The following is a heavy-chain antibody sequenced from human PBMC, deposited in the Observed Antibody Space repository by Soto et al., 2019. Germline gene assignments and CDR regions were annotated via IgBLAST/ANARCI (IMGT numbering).Heavy chain of an antibody. CDR2: IYYSGYT. CDR1: GDSIRSYY. J-gene: IGHJ5*02. Sequence: SETLSLTCTVSGDSIRSYYWSWIRQPPGKGLEWIGYIYYSGYTSYNPSLKSRVTISVDTSKNQFSLKLSSVTAADTAVYYCARGNVLRFLYWSDPWGQGTLVTVSS. V-gene: IGHV4-59*12. CDR3: ARGNVLRFLYWSDP. D-gene: IGHD3-3*01.